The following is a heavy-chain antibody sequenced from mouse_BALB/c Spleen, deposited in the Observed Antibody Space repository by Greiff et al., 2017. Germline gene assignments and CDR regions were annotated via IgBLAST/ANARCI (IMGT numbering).Heavy chain of an antibody. J-gene: IGHJ4*01. Sequence: DVQLQESGGGLVKPGGSLKLSCAASGFTFSDYYMYWVRQTPEKRLEWVATISDGGSYTYYPDSVKGRFTISRDNAKNNLYLQMSSLKSEDTAMYYCARSDGSYYAMDYWGQGTSVTVSS. CDR1: GFTFSDYY. V-gene: IGHV5-4*02. D-gene: IGHD2-3*01. CDR3: ARSDGSYYAMDY. CDR2: ISDGGSYT.